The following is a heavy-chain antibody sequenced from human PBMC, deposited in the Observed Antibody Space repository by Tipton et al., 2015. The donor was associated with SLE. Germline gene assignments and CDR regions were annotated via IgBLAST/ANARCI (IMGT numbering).Heavy chain of an antibody. J-gene: IGHJ3*02. V-gene: IGHV4-39*01. CDR1: GGSISSTSYY. Sequence: TLSLTCTVSGGSISSTSYYWSWIRQPPGKGLEWIGESHQSGTTNYHPSFKSRVTISVDTSKNQFSLRLSSVTAADTAVYYCARPGEAYSWDAFDIWGQGTMVTVSS. D-gene: IGHD2-21*01. CDR2: SHQSGTT. CDR3: ARPGEAYSWDAFDI.